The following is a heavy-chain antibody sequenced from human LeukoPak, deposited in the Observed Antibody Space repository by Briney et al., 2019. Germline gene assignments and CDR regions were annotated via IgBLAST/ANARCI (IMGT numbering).Heavy chain of an antibody. D-gene: IGHD2-15*01. CDR3: ARGYCSGGSCYSYYYYNYMDV. CDR2: ISSRGSTI. J-gene: IGHJ6*03. Sequence: PGGSLRPSCAASGFSFSSYNMNWVRQAPGKGLEWVSYISSRGSTIYYADSVKGRFTISRDNAKNSLYLQMNSLRAEDTAVYYCARGYCSGGSCYSYYYYNYMDVWGKGTTVTVSS. V-gene: IGHV3-48*04. CDR1: GFSFSSYN.